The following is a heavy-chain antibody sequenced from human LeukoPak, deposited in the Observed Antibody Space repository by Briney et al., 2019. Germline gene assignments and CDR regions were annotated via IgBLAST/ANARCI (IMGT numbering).Heavy chain of an antibody. CDR2: INSDGSST. Sequence: GGSLRLSCAASGFTFSSYWMHWVRQAPGKGLVWVSRINSDGSSTSYADSVKGRFTISRDNAKNTLYLQMNSLRAEDTAVYYCARVQINRAVGYCSSTSCLNYYFDYWGQGTLVTVSS. V-gene: IGHV3-74*01. J-gene: IGHJ4*02. D-gene: IGHD2-2*01. CDR3: ARVQINRAVGYCSSTSCLNYYFDY. CDR1: GFTFSSYW.